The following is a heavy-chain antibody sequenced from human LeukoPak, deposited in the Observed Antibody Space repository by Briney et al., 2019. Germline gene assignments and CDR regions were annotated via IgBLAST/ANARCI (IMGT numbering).Heavy chain of an antibody. CDR2: INSDGSST. D-gene: IGHD3-10*01. V-gene: IGHV3-74*01. CDR3: ARGPYGSATDY. CDR1: GFTFSSYW. J-gene: IGHJ4*02. Sequence: GGSLRLSCAASGFTFSSYWMHWVRQAPGKGLAWVSRINSDGSSTSYADSVKGRFTISRDNAKNTLYVQMNSLRAEDTAVYYCARGPYGSATDYWGQGTLVTVFS.